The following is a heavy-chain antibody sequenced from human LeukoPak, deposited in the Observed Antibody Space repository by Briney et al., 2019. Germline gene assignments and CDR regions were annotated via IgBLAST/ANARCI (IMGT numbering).Heavy chain of an antibody. V-gene: IGHV3-53*01. D-gene: IGHD1-26*01. J-gene: IGHJ4*02. CDR3: AIAQSWDELFDS. CDR1: GIAVTGNY. Sequence: GGSLTLSCAASGIAVTGNYMSWVRQPPGKGLEWVSFISINTDTFYAESVGGRLTISRDNSENTLFLQMNSLRDEDPAVYYCAIAQSWDELFDSWGQGTLVTVSS. CDR2: ISINTDT.